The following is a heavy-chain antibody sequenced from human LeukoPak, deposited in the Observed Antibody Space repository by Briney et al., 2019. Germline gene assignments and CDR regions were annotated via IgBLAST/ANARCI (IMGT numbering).Heavy chain of an antibody. CDR2: IYSAST. CDR3: ARGYSTSWTYYLDH. J-gene: IGHJ4*02. Sequence: SETLSLTCTVSGGSISSSSYYWGWIRQPPGKGLEWIGSIYSASTNYNPSLKSRVTISVDTSKNQFSLGLNSVTAADTAVYYCARGYSTSWTYYLDHWGQGALVTVSS. D-gene: IGHD6-13*01. V-gene: IGHV4-39*07. CDR1: GGSISSSSYY.